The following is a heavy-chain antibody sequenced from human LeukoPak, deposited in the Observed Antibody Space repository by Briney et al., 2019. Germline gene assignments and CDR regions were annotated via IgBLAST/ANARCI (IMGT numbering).Heavy chain of an antibody. CDR2: INHSGST. J-gene: IGHJ1*01. Sequence: SETLSLTCTVSGGSISSYYWSWIRQPPGKGLEWIGEINHSGSTNYNPSLKSRVTISVDTSKNQFSLKLSSVTAADTAVYYCARHRGSSGWYSYFQHWGQGTLVTVSP. V-gene: IGHV4-34*01. CDR1: GGSISSYY. CDR3: ARHRGSSGWYSYFQH. D-gene: IGHD6-19*01.